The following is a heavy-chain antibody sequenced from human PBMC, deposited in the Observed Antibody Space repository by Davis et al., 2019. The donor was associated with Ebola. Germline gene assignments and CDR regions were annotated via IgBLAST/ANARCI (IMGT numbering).Heavy chain of an antibody. V-gene: IGHV1-2*02. Sequence: ASVKVSCKTSGFSFNSYYMHWLRQAPGQGLEWMGYIKPHNGDTSYSQRFQGRVTMTTDKSTRTAYMEMRGLRSDDTAVYYCASLLHLSWGSPYFFDTWGQGTLVTASS. CDR3: ASLLHLSWGSPYFFDT. CDR2: IKPHNGDT. D-gene: IGHD2-15*01. J-gene: IGHJ4*02. CDR1: GFSFNSYY.